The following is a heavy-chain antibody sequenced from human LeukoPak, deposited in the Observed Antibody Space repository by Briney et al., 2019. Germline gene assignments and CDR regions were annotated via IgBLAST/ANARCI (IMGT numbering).Heavy chain of an antibody. CDR2: IIPILGIA. J-gene: IGHJ4*02. V-gene: IGHV1-69*02. D-gene: IGHD1-14*01. CDR3: ARAPGTRFDY. Sequence: SVKVSCKASGGTFSSYTISWVRQAPGQGREWMGRIIPILGIANYAQKFQGRVTITADKSTSTAYMELSSLRSEDTAVYYCARAPGTRFDYWGQGTLVTVSS. CDR1: GGTFSSYT.